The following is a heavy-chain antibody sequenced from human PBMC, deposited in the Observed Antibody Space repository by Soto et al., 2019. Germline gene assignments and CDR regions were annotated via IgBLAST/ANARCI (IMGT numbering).Heavy chain of an antibody. J-gene: IGHJ5*02. D-gene: IGHD6-13*01. CDR2: ISGSGGST. Sequence: HPGGSLRLSCAASGFTFSSYAMSWVRQAPGKGLEWDSAISGSGGSTYYADSVKGRFTISRDNSKNTLYLQMNSLRAEDTAVYYCAKLDGPAADGWFDPWGQGTLVTVSS. CDR3: AKLDGPAADGWFDP. CDR1: GFTFSSYA. V-gene: IGHV3-23*01.